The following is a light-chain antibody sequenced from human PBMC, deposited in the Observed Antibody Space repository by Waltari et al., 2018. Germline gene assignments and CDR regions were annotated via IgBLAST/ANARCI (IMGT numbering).Light chain of an antibody. CDR3: QQYDDVPYT. J-gene: IGKJ2*01. CDR1: QDINDY. V-gene: IGKV1-33*01. Sequence: DIQMTQSPSSLSASVGDRVTITCQASQDINDYLNWYQQKPGKAPKLLIFDASNLETGVPSRFSGGGSGTEFSHTISSLQPEDIGTYYCQQYDDVPYTFGQGTKLEIK. CDR2: DAS.